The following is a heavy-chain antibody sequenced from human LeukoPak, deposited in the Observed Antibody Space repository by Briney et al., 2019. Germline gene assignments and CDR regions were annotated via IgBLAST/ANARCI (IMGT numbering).Heavy chain of an antibody. V-gene: IGHV4-59*08. CDR1: GDSISNYY. CDR2: IYNSGRT. D-gene: IGHD3-22*01. CDR3: ARLFASGYGFDY. J-gene: IGHJ4*02. Sequence: PSETLSLTCTVSGDSISNYYWSWIRQPPGKGLEWIGHIYNSGRTNYNPSLKSRVTISVDTPKNQFSLRVTSVTAADTAVYYCARLFASGYGFDYWGLGTLVTVSS.